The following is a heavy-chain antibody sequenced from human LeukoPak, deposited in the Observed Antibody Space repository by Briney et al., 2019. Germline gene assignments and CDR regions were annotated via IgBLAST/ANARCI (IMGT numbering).Heavy chain of an antibody. D-gene: IGHD2-21*01. CDR1: GDTFSDYA. V-gene: IGHV1-69*13. CDR3: AKNLLIGTLYFYMDV. J-gene: IGHJ6*03. CDR2: IVPAFEKE. Sequence: SVKVSCKASGDTFSDYAISWVRQAPGQGLEWMGTIVPAFEKEDYAQTFQGRVTITADESTRTTYMELRSLASDDTAVYYCAKNLLIGTLYFYMDVWGKGTTVTVSS.